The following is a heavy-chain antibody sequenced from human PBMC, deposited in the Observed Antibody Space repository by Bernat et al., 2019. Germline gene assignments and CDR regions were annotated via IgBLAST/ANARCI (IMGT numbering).Heavy chain of an antibody. Sequence: EVQLVESGGGLVQPGRSLRLSCAASGFTFDDYAMHWVRQAPGKGLEWVSGISWNSSSIGYADSVKGRFTISRDNAKNSLYLQMNSLRAEDTALYYCAKGFHPHIAAANLDWGQGTLVTVAS. CDR1: GFTFDDYA. CDR3: AKGFHPHIAAANLD. CDR2: ISWNSSSI. J-gene: IGHJ4*02. V-gene: IGHV3-9*01. D-gene: IGHD6-13*01.